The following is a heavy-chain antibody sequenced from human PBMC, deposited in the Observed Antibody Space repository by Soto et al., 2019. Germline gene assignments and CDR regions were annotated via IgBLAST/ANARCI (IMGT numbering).Heavy chain of an antibody. CDR2: IKSKTDGGTT. CDR1: GLTLTNVF. CDR3: SYGADYYFDY. D-gene: IGHD4-17*01. Sequence: EVQLVDSGGGLVKPGESLRLSCAASGLTLTNVFMNWVRQAPGKGLEWVGRIKSKTDGGTTDYAAPVRGRFTISRDDSKITLYLQMNRLTTEDTAVYYCSYGADYYFDYWGQGTLVTVSS. J-gene: IGHJ4*02. V-gene: IGHV3-15*07.